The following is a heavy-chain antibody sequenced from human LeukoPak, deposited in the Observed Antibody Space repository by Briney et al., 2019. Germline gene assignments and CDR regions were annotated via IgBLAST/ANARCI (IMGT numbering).Heavy chain of an antibody. CDR3: AREEFCNGGGCSFDS. Sequence: SETLSLTCSVSGGSLSIYYWSWIRQSAGKGLEWIGRIYPSGTTNYNPSLKSRVTVSLDTSKNHFSLNLSSVTAADTAMYYCAREEFCNGGGCSFDSWGQGALVTVSS. D-gene: IGHD2-15*01. J-gene: IGHJ4*02. V-gene: IGHV4-4*07. CDR1: GGSLSIYY. CDR2: IYPSGTT.